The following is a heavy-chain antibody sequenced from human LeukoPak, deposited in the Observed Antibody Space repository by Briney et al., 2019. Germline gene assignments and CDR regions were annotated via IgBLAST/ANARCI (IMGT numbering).Heavy chain of an antibody. CDR1: GFTFSSYA. J-gene: IGHJ4*02. Sequence: GGSLRLSCAASGFTFSSYAMSWVRQAPGKGLEWVSAISGSGGSTYYADSVKGRFAISRDNSKNTLYLQMNSLRAEDTAVYYCAKGYDSSGYSPESYWGQGTLVTVSS. D-gene: IGHD3-22*01. CDR3: AKGYDSSGYSPESY. CDR2: ISGSGGST. V-gene: IGHV3-23*01.